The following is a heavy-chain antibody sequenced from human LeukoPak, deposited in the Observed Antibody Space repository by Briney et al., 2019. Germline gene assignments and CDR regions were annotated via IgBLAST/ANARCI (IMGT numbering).Heavy chain of an antibody. Sequence: SETLSLTCTVSGGSISSYYWSWIRQPPGKGLEWIGYIYYSGSTNYNPSHKSRVTISVDTSKNQFSLKLSSVTAADTAVYYCAREYSSGWYGFDYWAREPWSPSPQ. CDR1: GGSISSYY. J-gene: IGHJ4*02. D-gene: IGHD6-19*01. CDR3: AREYSSGWYGFDY. V-gene: IGHV4-59*01. CDR2: IYYSGST.